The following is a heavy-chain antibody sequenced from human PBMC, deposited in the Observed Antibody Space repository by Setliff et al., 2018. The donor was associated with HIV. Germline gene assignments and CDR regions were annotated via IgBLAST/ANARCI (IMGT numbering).Heavy chain of an antibody. CDR2: IIPISGTA. CDR1: GGTFSNYG. CDR3: ARDPLKYYGSGSYYIPFDY. J-gene: IGHJ4*02. Sequence: VASVKVSCKASGGTFSNYGMSWVRQAPGQGLEWMGGIIPISGTANYAQKFQGRVTITTDESTSTAYMELSGLRSEDTAVYYCARDPLKYYGSGSYYIPFDYWGQGTLVTVSS. D-gene: IGHD3-10*01. V-gene: IGHV1-69*05.